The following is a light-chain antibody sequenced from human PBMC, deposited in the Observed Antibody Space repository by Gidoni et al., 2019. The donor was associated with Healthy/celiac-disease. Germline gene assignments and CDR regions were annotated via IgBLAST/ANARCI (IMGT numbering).Light chain of an antibody. V-gene: IGKV3-15*01. CDR3: QQSGT. CDR2: GAS. Sequence: EIVMTQSPATLSVSPGERATLSCRASQSVSSNLAWYQQKPGQAPRLLIYGASTRATGIPARSSGSGSGTEFTLTISSLQSEDFAVYYCQQSGTFGQGTKLEIK. CDR1: QSVSSN. J-gene: IGKJ2*01.